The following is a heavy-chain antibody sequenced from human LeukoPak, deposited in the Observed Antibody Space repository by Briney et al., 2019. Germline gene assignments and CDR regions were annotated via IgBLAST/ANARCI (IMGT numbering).Heavy chain of an antibody. D-gene: IGHD3-22*01. CDR1: GFTLSSDW. V-gene: IGHV3-74*01. Sequence: GGSLRLSWAASGFTLSSDWMHWVRQAPGKGLVWVSRINSDGSSTSYADSVKGRFTISRDNAKNTLFLQMNSLRAEDTAVYYCARDIGSTGYYDYWGQGTLVTVSS. J-gene: IGHJ4*02. CDR2: INSDGSST. CDR3: ARDIGSTGYYDY.